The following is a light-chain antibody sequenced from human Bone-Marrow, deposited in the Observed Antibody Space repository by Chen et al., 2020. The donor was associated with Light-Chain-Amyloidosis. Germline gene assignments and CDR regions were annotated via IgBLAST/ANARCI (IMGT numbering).Light chain of an antibody. V-gene: IGLV2-14*01. CDR1: SCDVGNYDY. Sequence: QSLLTHPAPVSGSPGNLIAIDCPGTSCDVGNYDYVSWYQQHPGNAPKVIIYVVSYRPSGVSNRFSGSKSGNTASLTICGLQAEDEAHYYGSSYTSNNTWVFGAGTKLTVL. CDR3: SSYTSNNTWV. CDR2: VVS. J-gene: IGLJ3*02.